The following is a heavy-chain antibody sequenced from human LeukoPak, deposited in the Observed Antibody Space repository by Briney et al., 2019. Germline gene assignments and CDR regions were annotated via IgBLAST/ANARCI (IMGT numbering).Heavy chain of an antibody. CDR1: GFTFSSYW. CDR2: INSDGSST. CDR3: ARGYYGHYYCYYMDV. V-gene: IGHV3-74*01. J-gene: IGHJ6*03. Sequence: PGGSLRLSCAASGFTFSSYWMHWVRQAPGKGLVWVSRINSDGSSTSYADSVKGRFTISRDNAKNTLYLQMNSLRAEDTAVYYCARGYYGHYYCYYMDVWGKGTTVTVSS. D-gene: IGHD3-3*01.